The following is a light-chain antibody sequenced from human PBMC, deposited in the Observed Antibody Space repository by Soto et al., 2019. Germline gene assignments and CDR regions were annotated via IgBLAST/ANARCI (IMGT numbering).Light chain of an antibody. CDR2: RNN. V-gene: IGLV1-47*01. Sequence: QSALTQPPSASGTPGQRVTISCSGSSSNIGSNYVYWYQQLPGTTPKLLIYRNNQRPSGVPDRFSGSKSVASASLAISGLRSEDEANYYCAAWDDSLSRVVFGGGTKLTVL. J-gene: IGLJ3*02. CDR1: SSNIGSNY. CDR3: AAWDDSLSRVV.